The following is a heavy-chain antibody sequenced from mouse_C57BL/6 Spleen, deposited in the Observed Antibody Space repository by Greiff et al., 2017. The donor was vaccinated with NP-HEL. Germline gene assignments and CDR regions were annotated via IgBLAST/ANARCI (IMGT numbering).Heavy chain of an antibody. J-gene: IGHJ2*01. CDR3: ARSPYYYGSSSPFFDY. D-gene: IGHD1-1*01. V-gene: IGHV1-18*01. Sequence: EVKLQESGPELVKPGASVKIPCKASGYTFTDYNMDWVKQSHGKSLEWIGDINPNNGGTIYNQKFKGKATLTVDKSSSTAYMELRSLTSEDTAVYYCARSPYYYGSSSPFFDYWGQGTTLTVSS. CDR2: INPNNGGT. CDR1: GYTFTDYN.